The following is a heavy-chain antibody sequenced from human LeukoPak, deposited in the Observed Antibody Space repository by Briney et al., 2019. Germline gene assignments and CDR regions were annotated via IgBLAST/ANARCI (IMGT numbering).Heavy chain of an antibody. CDR2: ISGSGGST. Sequence: GGSLRLSCAASGFTFSSYAMSWVRQAPGKGREWVSGISGSGGSTYYADSVKGRFTISRDNSKNTLYLQMNSLRAEDTAVYYCVKTGPTVTTPFDYWGQGTLVTVSS. CDR1: GFTFSSYA. J-gene: IGHJ4*02. D-gene: IGHD4-17*01. CDR3: VKTGPTVTTPFDY. V-gene: IGHV3-23*01.